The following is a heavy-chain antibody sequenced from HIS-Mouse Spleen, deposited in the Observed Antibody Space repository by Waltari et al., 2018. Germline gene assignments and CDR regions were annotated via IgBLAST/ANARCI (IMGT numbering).Heavy chain of an antibody. D-gene: IGHD6-13*01. Sequence: QLQLQESGPGLVKPSETLSLTCPVSGGSISSSSSYWGGFRQPPGKGLEWIGSIYYSGSTYYNPSLKSRVTISVDTSKNQFSLKLSSVTAADTAVYYCAREIPYSSSWYDWYFDLWGRGTLVTVSS. CDR3: AREIPYSSSWYDWYFDL. CDR2: IYYSGST. V-gene: IGHV4-39*07. J-gene: IGHJ2*01. CDR1: GGSISSSSSY.